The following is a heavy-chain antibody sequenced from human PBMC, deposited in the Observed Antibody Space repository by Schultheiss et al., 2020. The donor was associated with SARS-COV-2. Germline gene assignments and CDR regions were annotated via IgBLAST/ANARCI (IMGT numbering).Heavy chain of an antibody. CDR2: IKYDGSDS. J-gene: IGHJ4*02. D-gene: IGHD3-10*01. V-gene: IGHV3-7*01. CDR3: ARDSPLTYGTVWDLFEL. CDR1: GFTFTSYW. Sequence: GESLKISCAASGFTFTSYWMAWVRQAPEKGLEWVANIKYDGSDSYYVDSVKGRFTISRDNAKNSLYLQMNSLRAEDTAVYYCARDSPLTYGTVWDLFELWGQGTLVTVSS.